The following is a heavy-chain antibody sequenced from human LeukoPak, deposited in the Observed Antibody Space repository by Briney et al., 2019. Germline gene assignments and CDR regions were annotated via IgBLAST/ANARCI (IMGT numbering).Heavy chain of an antibody. Sequence: ASVKVSCKASGYTFTSYYMHWVRQAPGQGLEWMGIINPSGGSTSNAQKLQGRVTMTRDTATSTVYMELSSLRSEDTAVYYCARGPEYYDFWSGYSNFDYWGQGTLVTVSS. CDR2: INPSGGST. D-gene: IGHD3-3*01. CDR3: ARGPEYYDFWSGYSNFDY. V-gene: IGHV1-46*04. J-gene: IGHJ4*02. CDR1: GYTFTSYY.